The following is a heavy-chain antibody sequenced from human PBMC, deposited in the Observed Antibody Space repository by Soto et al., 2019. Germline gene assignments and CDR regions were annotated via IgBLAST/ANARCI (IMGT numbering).Heavy chain of an antibody. V-gene: IGHV1-3*01. CDR1: GYTFTSYA. J-gene: IGHJ5*02. D-gene: IGHD6-19*01. CDR3: ARGGGWYDWFAP. Sequence: ASVKVSCKASGYTFTSYAMHWVRQAPGQRLEWMGWINAGNGNTKYSQKFQGRVTITRDTSASTAYMELSSLRSEDTAVYYCARGGGWYDWFAPWGRGTLVTVSS. CDR2: INAGNGNT.